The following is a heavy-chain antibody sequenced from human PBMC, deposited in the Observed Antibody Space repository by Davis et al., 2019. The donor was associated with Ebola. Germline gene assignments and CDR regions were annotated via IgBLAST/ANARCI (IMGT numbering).Heavy chain of an antibody. CDR1: GYSFTSYW. CDR3: ARLAYYYDSSGYHRGAFDI. D-gene: IGHD3-22*01. J-gene: IGHJ3*02. Sequence: GSLRLSCKGSGYSFTSYWIGWVRQMPGKGLEWMGIIYPGDSDTRYSPSFQGQVTISADKSISTAYLQWSSLKASDTAMYYCARLAYYYDSSGYHRGAFDIWGQGTMVTVSS. V-gene: IGHV5-51*01. CDR2: IYPGDSDT.